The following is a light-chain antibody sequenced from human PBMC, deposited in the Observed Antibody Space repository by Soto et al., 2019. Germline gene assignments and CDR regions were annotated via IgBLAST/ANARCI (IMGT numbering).Light chain of an antibody. J-gene: IGLJ2*01. Sequence: QSALTQPASVSGSPGQSITISCTGTSSDFGGYNYVSWCQQYPGKAPKLMIYDVSNRPSGVSNRFSGSKSGNTASLTISGLQPEDEADYYCSSLTSSGTLVFGGGTKLTIL. CDR2: DVS. CDR1: SSDFGGYNY. V-gene: IGLV2-14*01. CDR3: SSLTSSGTLV.